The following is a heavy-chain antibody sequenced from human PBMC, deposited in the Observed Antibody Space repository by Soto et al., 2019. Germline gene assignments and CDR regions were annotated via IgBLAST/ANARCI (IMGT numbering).Heavy chain of an antibody. CDR3: ARAIYRYCSGGSCYAHQWY. Sequence: GGSLRLSCAASGFTFSSYGMHWVRQAPGKGLEWVAVIWYDGSNKYYADSVKGRFTISRDNSKNTLYLQMNSLRAEDTAVYYCARAIYRYCSGGSCYAHQWYWGQRTLVTVSS. J-gene: IGHJ4*02. D-gene: IGHD2-15*01. CDR1: GFTFSSYG. CDR2: IWYDGSNK. V-gene: IGHV3-33*01.